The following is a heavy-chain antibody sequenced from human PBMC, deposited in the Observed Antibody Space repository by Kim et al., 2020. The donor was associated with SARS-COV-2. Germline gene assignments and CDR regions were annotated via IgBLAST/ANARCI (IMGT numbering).Heavy chain of an antibody. Sequence: TSSTEYLKDRITISRDTSRNTLNLQIDSLRAEDTAVYYCAAAVTGIYYFDYWGQGARVTVSS. J-gene: IGHJ4*02. CDR3: AAAVTGIYYFDY. CDR2: T. V-gene: IGHV3-66*01. D-gene: IGHD4-17*01.